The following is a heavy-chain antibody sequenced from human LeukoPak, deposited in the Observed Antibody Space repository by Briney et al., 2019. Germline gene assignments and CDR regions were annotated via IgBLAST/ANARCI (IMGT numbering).Heavy chain of an antibody. CDR2: ISYDGSNK. CDR3: AKEGRRYFDY. V-gene: IGHV3-30*18. J-gene: IGHJ4*02. CDR1: EFTFSSFG. Sequence: GGSLRLSCAASEFTFSSFGMHWVRQAPGKGLEWVAGISYDGSNKHYGDSVKGRFTISRDNSKNTLYLQMTSLRGEDTAVYYCAKEGRRYFDYWGQGTLVTVSS.